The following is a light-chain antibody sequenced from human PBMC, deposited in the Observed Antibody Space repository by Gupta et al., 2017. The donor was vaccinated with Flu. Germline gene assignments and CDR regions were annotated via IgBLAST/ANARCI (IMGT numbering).Light chain of an antibody. J-gene: IGLJ3*02. CDR2: ENN. CDR1: SSNIGNIY. Sequence: QSGLTPPPSVSAAPGQKVTLPCSGSSSNIGNIYVSWYQQLPGTAPKLLIYENNKRPSGIPDRFSGSKSGTSATLGITGLQTGDEADYYCGTWDSSLSACWVFGGGTKLTVL. V-gene: IGLV1-51*02. CDR3: GTWDSSLSACWV.